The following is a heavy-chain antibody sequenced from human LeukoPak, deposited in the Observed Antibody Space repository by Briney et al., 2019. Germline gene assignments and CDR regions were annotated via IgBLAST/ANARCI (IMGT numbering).Heavy chain of an antibody. CDR1: GFTFSNYW. CDR3: VRDVYGPSDY. D-gene: IGHD5/OR15-5a*01. J-gene: IGHJ4*02. Sequence: GGSLRLSCAASGFTFSNYWMIWVRQSPGKRLEWVGRIKSDGSEKYYVDSVKGRFTISRDNAKNSLYLQLNSLRVEDTAVYYCVRDVYGPSDYWGQGTLVTVSS. V-gene: IGHV3-7*01. CDR2: IKSDGSEK.